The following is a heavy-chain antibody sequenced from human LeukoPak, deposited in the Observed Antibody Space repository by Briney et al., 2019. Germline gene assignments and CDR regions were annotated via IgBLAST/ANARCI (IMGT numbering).Heavy chain of an antibody. J-gene: IGHJ4*02. CDR2: ISGSGGST. CDR3: ATGGRQLWSFFDY. V-gene: IGHV3-23*01. Sequence: GGSLRLSCAASGFTFSSYAMSWIRQAPGKGLEWVSAISGSGGSTYYGDSVKGRITISRDNSKNTLYLQMNSLRVEDTAVYYCATGGRQLWSFFDYWGQGTLVTVSS. D-gene: IGHD5-18*01. CDR1: GFTFSSYA.